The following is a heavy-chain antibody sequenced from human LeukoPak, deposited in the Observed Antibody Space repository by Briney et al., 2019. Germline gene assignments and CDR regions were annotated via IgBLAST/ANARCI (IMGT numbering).Heavy chain of an antibody. V-gene: IGHV3-7*02. CDR2: IKQDGGEK. CDR1: GFTFSSYW. Sequence: GGSLRLPCAASGFTFSSYWMSWVRQAPGKGLEWVANIKQDGGEKYYVDSVKGRFTISRDNANNSPYLQLNSLRAEDTAVYYCARVPSLSTVTYNWSHPWGQGTLVTVSS. D-gene: IGHD4-17*01. J-gene: IGHJ5*02. CDR3: ARVPSLSTVTYNWSHP.